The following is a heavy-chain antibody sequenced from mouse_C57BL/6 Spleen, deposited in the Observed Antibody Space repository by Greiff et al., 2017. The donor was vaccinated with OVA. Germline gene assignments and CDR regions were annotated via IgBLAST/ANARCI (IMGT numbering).Heavy chain of an antibody. J-gene: IGHJ4*01. CDR3: ARDYGSSYGYAIDD. V-gene: IGHV1-26*01. CDR2: INPNNGGT. Sequence: EVQLQQSGPELVKPGASVKISCKASGYTFTDYYMNWVKQSHGKSLEWIGDINPNNGGTSYNQKFKGKATLTVDKSSSQAYMELRSLTSEDSAVYFCARDYGSSYGYAIDDWGQGTSVTVSS. D-gene: IGHD1-1*01. CDR1: GYTFTDYY.